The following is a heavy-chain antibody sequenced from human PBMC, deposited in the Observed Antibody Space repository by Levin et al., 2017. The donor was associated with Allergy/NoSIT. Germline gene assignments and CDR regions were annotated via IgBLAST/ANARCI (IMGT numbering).Heavy chain of an antibody. CDR3: ARGGGGCSGSSCLDCYYCMDV. D-gene: IGHD2-2*01. CDR2: IKTDGSET. CDR1: GFTFSNYW. J-gene: IGHJ6*02. Sequence: GGSLRLSCAASGFTFSNYWMQWVRQAPGKGLVWVSRIKTDGSETTYADTVKGRFTMSRDNAKNTLYLQMNSLREEDTAVYYCARGGGGCSGSSCLDCYYCMDVWGQGTTVTVSS. V-gene: IGHV3-74*01.